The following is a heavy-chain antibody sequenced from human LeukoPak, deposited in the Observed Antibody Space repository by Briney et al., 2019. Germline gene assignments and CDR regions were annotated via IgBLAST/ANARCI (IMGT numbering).Heavy chain of an antibody. V-gene: IGHV4-34*01. CDR2: INHSGST. CDR3: AREGTTVNAFDY. D-gene: IGHD4-17*01. J-gene: IGHJ4*02. CDR1: GGSFSGYY. Sequence: PSETLSLTCAVYGGSFSGYYWSWIRQPPGKGLEWIGEINHSGSTNYNPSLKSRVTISVDTSKNQFSLKLSSVTAADTAVYHCAREGTTVNAFDYWGQGTLVTVSS.